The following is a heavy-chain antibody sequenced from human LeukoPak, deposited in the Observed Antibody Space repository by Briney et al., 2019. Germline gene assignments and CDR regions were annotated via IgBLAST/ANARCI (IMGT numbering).Heavy chain of an antibody. D-gene: IGHD6-13*01. CDR3: AKDHIAAVGEFHYFDY. CDR2: ISYDGSNK. CDR1: GFTFSSYG. Sequence: GRSLRLSCAASGFTFSSYGMHWVRQAPGKGLERVAVISYDGSNKYYADSVKGRFTISRDNSKNTLYLQMNSLRAEDTAVYYCAKDHIAAVGEFHYFDYSGQGTLVTVSS. J-gene: IGHJ4*02. V-gene: IGHV3-30*18.